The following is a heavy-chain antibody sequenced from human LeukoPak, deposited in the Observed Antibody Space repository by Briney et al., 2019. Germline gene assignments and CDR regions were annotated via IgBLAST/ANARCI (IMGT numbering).Heavy chain of an antibody. J-gene: IGHJ4*02. CDR3: ARDDYGGNSGDY. Sequence: SETLSLTCVVSGGSISNSYWWSWVRQPPGKGLEWIWEIYHSGSTNYNPSLKSRLTISVDTSKNQFSLKLSSVTAADTAVYYCARDDYGGNSGDYWGQGTLVTVSS. V-gene: IGHV4-4*02. D-gene: IGHD4-23*01. CDR2: IYHSGST. CDR1: GGSISNSYW.